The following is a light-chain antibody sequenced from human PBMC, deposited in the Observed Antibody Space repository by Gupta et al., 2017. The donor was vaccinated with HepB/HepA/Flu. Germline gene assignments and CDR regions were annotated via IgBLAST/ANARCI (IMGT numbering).Light chain of an antibody. CDR1: NICSKS. CDR3: QVWDSSSDMV. J-gene: IGLJ2*01. Sequence: VLPPSPSVSVAPGKTARITCGGNNICSKSVHWYQQKPGLAPVLIIYYDSDRPSGIPERFSGSNSGNTATLTISRVEAGDEADYYCQVWDSSSDMVFGGGTKLTVL. V-gene: IGLV3-21*04. CDR2: YDS.